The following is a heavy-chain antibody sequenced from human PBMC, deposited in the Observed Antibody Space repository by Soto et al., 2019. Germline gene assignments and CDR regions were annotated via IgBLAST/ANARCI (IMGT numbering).Heavy chain of an antibody. J-gene: IGHJ4*02. CDR1: GFTFSSYA. V-gene: IGHV3-21*06. Sequence: PGGSLRLSCAPSGFTFSSYAMSWVRQAPGKGLEWVSAISSTTNYIYYGDSMKGRFTISRDNAKNSLYLEMNSLRAEDTAVYYCARESEDLTSNFDYWGQGTLVTVSS. CDR2: ISSTTNYI. CDR3: ARESEDLTSNFDY.